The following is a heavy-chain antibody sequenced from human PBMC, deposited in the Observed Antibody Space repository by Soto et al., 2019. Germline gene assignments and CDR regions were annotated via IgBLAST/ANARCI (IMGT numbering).Heavy chain of an antibody. CDR1: GFTFDDYA. J-gene: IGHJ4*02. V-gene: IGHV3-9*01. D-gene: IGHD6-13*01. CDR3: AKDADHSSSWLDY. Sequence: EVQLVESGGGLVQPGRSLRLSCAASGFTFDDYAMHWVRQAPGKGLEWVSGISWNSDSIGYADSVKGRFTISRDNAKNSLYLQMNSLRAEDTALYYCAKDADHSSSWLDYWGQGTLVTVSS. CDR2: ISWNSDSI.